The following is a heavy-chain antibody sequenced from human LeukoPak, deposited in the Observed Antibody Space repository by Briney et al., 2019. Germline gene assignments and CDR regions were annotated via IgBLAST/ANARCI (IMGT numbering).Heavy chain of an antibody. CDR2: IKSKTDGGTT. D-gene: IGHD3-10*01. J-gene: IGHJ4*02. CDR3: TTFDLGSHWFGELYFDY. Sequence: GGSLRLSCAASGFTFSNAWMSWVRQATGKGLEWVGRIKSKTDGGTTDYAAPVKGRFTISRDDSKNTLYLQMNSLKTEDTAVYYCTTFDLGSHWFGELYFDYWGQGTLVTVSP. CDR1: GFTFSNAW. V-gene: IGHV3-15*01.